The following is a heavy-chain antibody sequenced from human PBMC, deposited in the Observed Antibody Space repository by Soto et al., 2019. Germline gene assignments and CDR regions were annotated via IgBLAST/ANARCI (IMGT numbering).Heavy chain of an antibody. CDR1: GYSFTSYW. CDR2: IDPSDSYT. D-gene: IGHD6-13*01. V-gene: IGHV5-10-1*01. Sequence: GESLKLSCKGSGYSFTSYWISWVRQMPGEGLEWMGRIDPSDSYTNYSPSFPGHVTISADKSISTAYLQWSSLKASDTAMYYCARHRYSALTVYGMDVWGQGTTVTGS. CDR3: ARHRYSALTVYGMDV. J-gene: IGHJ6*02.